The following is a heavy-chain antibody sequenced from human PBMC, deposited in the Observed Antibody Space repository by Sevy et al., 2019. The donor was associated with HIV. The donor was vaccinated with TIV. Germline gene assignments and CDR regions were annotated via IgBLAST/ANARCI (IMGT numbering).Heavy chain of an antibody. CDR1: GFTFSIYW. J-gene: IGHJ6*02. V-gene: IGHV3-7*01. CDR2: IKQDGSEK. CDR3: ARDWGDDFDDRRASYYYFYGMDV. Sequence: QPGGSLRLSCAASGFTFSIYWMTWVRQAPGKGLEWVANIKQDGSEKYYVDSVKGRFTISRDNAKNSLYQQMNSLRADDTAVYYWARDWGDDFDDRRASYYYFYGMDVWGQGTTVTVSS. D-gene: IGHD4-17*01.